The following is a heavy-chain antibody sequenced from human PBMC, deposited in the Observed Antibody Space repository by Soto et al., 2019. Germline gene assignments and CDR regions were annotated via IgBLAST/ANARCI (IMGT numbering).Heavy chain of an antibody. CDR3: ARISSSWSYQYGMDV. V-gene: IGHV1-18*04. CDR1: GYTFTSYG. D-gene: IGHD6-13*01. Sequence: ASVKVSCKASGYTFTSYGISWVRQAPGQGLEWMGWISAYNGNTNYAQKLQGRVTMTTDTSTSTAYMELRSLRADDTAVYYCARISSSWSYQYGMDVWGQGATVTVSS. CDR2: ISAYNGNT. J-gene: IGHJ6*02.